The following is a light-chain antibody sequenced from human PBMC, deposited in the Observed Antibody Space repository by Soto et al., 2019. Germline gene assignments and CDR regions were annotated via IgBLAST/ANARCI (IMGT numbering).Light chain of an antibody. CDR1: QTVSRA. CDR3: QQSYSTPT. J-gene: IGKJ4*01. V-gene: IGKV1-39*01. Sequence: DIQITQSTSSLSSSVGDRVTITCLASQTVSRALNWYQQKPGKAPKLLIYAASILQSGVPSRFSGSGSGTDFILTISSLQPEDFATYYCQQSYSTPTFGGGTKVDIK. CDR2: AAS.